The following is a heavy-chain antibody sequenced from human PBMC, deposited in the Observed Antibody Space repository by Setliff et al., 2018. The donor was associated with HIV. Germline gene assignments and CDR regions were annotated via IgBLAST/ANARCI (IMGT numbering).Heavy chain of an antibody. CDR1: GFTFSDFW. CDR2: ISPEGNKK. D-gene: IGHD1-1*01. V-gene: IGHV3-7*01. CDR3: SRVGTLINNPRDYFDF. Sequence: GGSLRLSCAASGFTFSDFWMYWVRQAPGKGLEWVANISPEGNKKYYAESVRGRFTISRDNSKSTLYLQMNSLRAEDTAVYYCSRVGTLINNPRDYFDFWGQGTLVTVSS. J-gene: IGHJ4*02.